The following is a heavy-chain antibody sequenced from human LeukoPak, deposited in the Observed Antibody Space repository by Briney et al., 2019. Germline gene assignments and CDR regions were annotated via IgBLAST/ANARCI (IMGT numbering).Heavy chain of an antibody. D-gene: IGHD2-2*01. CDR3: ARSGGTRSTSCYRPDY. Sequence: ASVKVSCKASGYTFTGYYMHWVRQAPGQGLEWMGWINPNSGGTNYAQKFQGRVTMTRDTSISTAYMELSRLRSDDTAVYYCARSGGTRSTSCYRPDYWGQGTLVTVSS. V-gene: IGHV1-2*02. CDR1: GYTFTGYY. CDR2: INPNSGGT. J-gene: IGHJ4*02.